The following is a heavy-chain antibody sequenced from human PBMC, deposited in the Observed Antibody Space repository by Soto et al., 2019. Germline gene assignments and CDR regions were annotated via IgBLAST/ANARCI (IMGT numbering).Heavy chain of an antibody. CDR3: ARDGNRSSSSADY. CDR1: GGSFSDYA. V-gene: IGHV1-69*01. D-gene: IGHD6-6*01. CDR2: IVPIFGRA. Sequence: QVQLMQSGAEVKKPGSSVKVSCKTSGGSFSDYAISWVRQAPGQGLEWMGGIVPIFGRANYAQKFQGRVTITADESTSVAYMELNSLKFEDTAVYYCARDGNRSSSSADYWGQGTLVTVSS. J-gene: IGHJ4*02.